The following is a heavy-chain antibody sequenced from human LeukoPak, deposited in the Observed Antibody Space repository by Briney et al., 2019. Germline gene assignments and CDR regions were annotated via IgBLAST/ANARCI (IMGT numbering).Heavy chain of an antibody. CDR3: ARTDRSGLCRFSGGDCYSLTF. D-gene: IGHD2-21*02. CDR1: GYTLTSYD. J-gene: IGHJ4*02. CDR2: MNPNSGNT. Sequence: ASVKVSCKASGYTLTSYDINWVRQATGQGLEWMGWMNPNSGNTGYAQKFQGRVTMTRDTSTSTVYMELSSLRSEDTAVYYCARTDRSGLCRFSGGDCYSLTFWGQGTLVTVSS. V-gene: IGHV1-8*01.